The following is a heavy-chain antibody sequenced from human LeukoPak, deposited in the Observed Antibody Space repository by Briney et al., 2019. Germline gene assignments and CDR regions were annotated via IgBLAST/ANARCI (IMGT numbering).Heavy chain of an antibody. CDR3: AKDRIGGYSYGVDFDY. J-gene: IGHJ4*02. CDR1: GFTFSSYG. CDR2: IRYDGSNK. D-gene: IGHD5-18*01. Sequence: GGSLRLSCAASGFTFSSYGMHWVRQAPGKGLEWVAFIRYDGSNKYYADSVKGRFTISRDNFKNTLYLQMNSLRAEDTAVYYCAKDRIGGYSYGVDFDYWGQGTLVTVSS. V-gene: IGHV3-30*02.